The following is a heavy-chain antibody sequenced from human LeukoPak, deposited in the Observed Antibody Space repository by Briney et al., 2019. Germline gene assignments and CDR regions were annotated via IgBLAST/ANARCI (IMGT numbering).Heavy chain of an antibody. J-gene: IGHJ1*01. CDR2: ISSSSSYI. D-gene: IGHD3-22*01. CDR3: ARAEQYYYDSSGYLEYFQH. CDR1: GFTFSSYS. V-gene: IGHV3-21*01. Sequence: GGSLRLSCAASGFTFSSYSMNWVRQAPGKGLEWVSSISSSSSYIYYADSVKGRFTISRDNAKNSLYLQMNSLRAEDTAVYYCARAEQYYYDSSGYLEYFQHWGQGTLVTVSS.